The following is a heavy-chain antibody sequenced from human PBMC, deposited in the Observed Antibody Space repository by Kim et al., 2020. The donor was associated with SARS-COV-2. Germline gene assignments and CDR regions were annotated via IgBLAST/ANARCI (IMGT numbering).Heavy chain of an antibody. D-gene: IGHD3-22*01. CDR1: GGSISSSSYY. CDR3: ASRESSGYYLKVLAAFDI. Sequence: SETLSLTCTVSGGSISSSSYYWGWIRQPPGKGLEWIGSIYYSGSTYYNPSLKSRVTISVDTSKNQFSLKLSSVTAADTAVYYCASRESSGYYLKVLAAFDIWGQGTMVTVSS. V-gene: IGHV4-39*01. J-gene: IGHJ3*02. CDR2: IYYSGST.